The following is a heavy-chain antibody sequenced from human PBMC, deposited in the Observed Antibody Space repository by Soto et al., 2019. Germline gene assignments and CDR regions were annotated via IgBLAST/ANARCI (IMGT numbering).Heavy chain of an antibody. Sequence: GGSLRLSCAASGFTFSSYGMHWVRQAPGKGLEWVAVIWYDGSNKYYADSVKGRFTISRDNSKNTLYLQMNSLRAEDTAVYYCAREKGRSSWYFLDYYYGMDVWGQGTTVTVSS. CDR1: GFTFSSYG. V-gene: IGHV3-33*01. J-gene: IGHJ6*02. CDR3: AREKGRSSWYFLDYYYGMDV. D-gene: IGHD6-13*01. CDR2: IWYDGSNK.